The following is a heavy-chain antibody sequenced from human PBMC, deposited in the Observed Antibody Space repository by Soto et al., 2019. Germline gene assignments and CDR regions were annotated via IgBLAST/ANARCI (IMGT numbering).Heavy chain of an antibody. V-gene: IGHV3-30*18. CDR3: AKDQALMLYIDV. CDR2: ISYDGSNK. CDR1: GFTFSSYG. J-gene: IGHJ6*03. D-gene: IGHD2-8*01. Sequence: QVQLVESGGGVVQPGRSLRLSCAASGFTFSSYGMHWVRQAPGKGLEWVAVISYDGSNKYYADSVKGRFTISRDNSKNTLYLQMNSLRAEDTAVYYCAKDQALMLYIDVWGKGTTVTVSS.